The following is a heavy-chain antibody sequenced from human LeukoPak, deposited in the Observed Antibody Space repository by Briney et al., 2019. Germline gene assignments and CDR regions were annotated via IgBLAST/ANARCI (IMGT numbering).Heavy chain of an antibody. Sequence: PSGTLSLTCAVSGGSIGSSNWWSWVRQPPGRGLEWIGEIYHSGSTNYNPSLKSRVTISVDKSKNQFSLKLSSVTAADTAVYYCARGEYSSSRRCCVAYWGQGTLVTVSS. CDR1: GGSIGSSNW. V-gene: IGHV4-4*02. J-gene: IGHJ4*02. CDR2: IYHSGST. D-gene: IGHD6-13*01. CDR3: ARGEYSSSRRCCVAY.